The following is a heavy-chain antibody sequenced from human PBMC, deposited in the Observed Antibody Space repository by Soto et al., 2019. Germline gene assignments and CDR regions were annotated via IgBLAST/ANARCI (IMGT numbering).Heavy chain of an antibody. CDR2: IYKSATT. J-gene: IGHJ5*02. Sequence: SETLSLTCSVSGDSISNLDYFWAWIRQPPGQALEYIGSIYKSATTYYNPSFESRVAISVDTSKSQFSLNVTSVTAADTAVYFCARGRYCLTGRCFPNWVDAWGQGALVTVS. CDR1: GDSISNLDYF. CDR3: ARGRYCLTGRCFPNWVDA. D-gene: IGHD7-27*01. V-gene: IGHV4-30-4*01.